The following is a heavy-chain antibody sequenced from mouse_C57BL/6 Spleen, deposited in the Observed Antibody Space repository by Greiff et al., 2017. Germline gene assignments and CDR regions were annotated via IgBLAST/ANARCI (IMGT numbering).Heavy chain of an antibody. Sequence: VQLQQSGAELARPGASVKLSCKASGYTFTSYGISWVKQRTGQGLEWIGEIYPRSGNTNYNEKFKGKATLTADKSSSTAYMELRSLTSEDSAVYFCVAYYYGSSPLYAMDDWGQGTSVTVAS. D-gene: IGHD1-1*01. V-gene: IGHV1-81*01. CDR3: VAYYYGSSPLYAMDD. CDR1: GYTFTSYG. CDR2: IYPRSGNT. J-gene: IGHJ4*01.